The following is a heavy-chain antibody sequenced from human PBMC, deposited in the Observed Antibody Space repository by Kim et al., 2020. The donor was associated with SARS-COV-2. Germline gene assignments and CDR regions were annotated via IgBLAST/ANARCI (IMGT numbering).Heavy chain of an antibody. J-gene: IGHJ4*02. V-gene: IGHV4-59*13. CDR2: IYHSGAT. D-gene: IGHD2-15*01. CDR3: AGSGKSYCFAY. Sequence: SETLSLSCSVSGGPSDSYYWSWIRQPPGKPLEWIGYIYHSGATKYNPSFSSRATLSIDKSKKQFSLKLTSVTTADTAVYFCAGSGKSYCFAYWGQGTLVPVYS. CDR1: GGPSDSYY.